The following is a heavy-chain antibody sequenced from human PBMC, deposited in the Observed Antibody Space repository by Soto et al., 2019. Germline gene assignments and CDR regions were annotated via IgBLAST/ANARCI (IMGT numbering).Heavy chain of an antibody. Sequence: SETLSLTCTVSGGSISSSSYYWGWIRQPPGKGLEWIGSVYYSGSTYYNPSLKSRVTISVDTSKNQFSLKLSSVTAADTAVYYCARSYGDYYYYGMDVWGQGTTVTVSS. CDR1: GGSISSSSYY. J-gene: IGHJ6*02. CDR2: VYYSGST. V-gene: IGHV4-39*01. CDR3: ARSYGDYYYYGMDV. D-gene: IGHD4-17*01.